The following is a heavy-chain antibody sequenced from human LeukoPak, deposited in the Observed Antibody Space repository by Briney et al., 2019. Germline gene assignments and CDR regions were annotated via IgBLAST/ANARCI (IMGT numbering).Heavy chain of an antibody. Sequence: GGSLTLSCAASGFTFSSYTMSWLRQAPGNGLQWFSTIRGSAGSTYYADSVKGRFTISRDNSKNTVYLQMNSLRAEDTAVYYCASYDVLTGYSRRHLKRWGQGTLVTVSS. D-gene: IGHD3-9*01. CDR2: IRGSAGST. CDR1: GFTFSSYT. J-gene: IGHJ4*02. CDR3: ASYDVLTGYSRRHLKR. V-gene: IGHV3-23*01.